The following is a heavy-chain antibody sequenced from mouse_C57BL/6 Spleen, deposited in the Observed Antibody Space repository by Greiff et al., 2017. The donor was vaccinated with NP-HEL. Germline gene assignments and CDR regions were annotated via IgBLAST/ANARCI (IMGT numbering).Heavy chain of an antibody. CDR2: IRSKSSNYAT. J-gene: IGHJ4*01. CDR1: GFTFNTYA. Sequence: EVKVVESGGGLVQPKGSLKLSCAASGFTFNTYAMHWVRQAPGKGLEWVARIRSKSSNYATYYADSVKDRFTISRDDSQSMLYLQMNNLKTEDTAMYYCVRDPPPVVATDYAMDYWGQGTSVTVSS. D-gene: IGHD1-1*01. CDR3: VRDPPPVVATDYAMDY. V-gene: IGHV10-3*01.